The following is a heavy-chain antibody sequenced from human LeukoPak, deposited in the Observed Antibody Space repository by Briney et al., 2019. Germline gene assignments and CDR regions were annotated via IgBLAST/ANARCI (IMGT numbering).Heavy chain of an antibody. CDR2: INHSGST. CDR1: GGSFSGYY. J-gene: IGHJ3*02. Sequence: SETLSLTCAVYGGSFSGYYWSWIRQPPGKGLEWIGEINHSGSTNYNPSLKSRVTISVDTSKNQFSLKLSSVTAADTAVYYCARGIRGYGYGRNAFDIWGQGTMVTVSS. D-gene: IGHD5-18*01. V-gene: IGHV4-34*01. CDR3: ARGIRGYGYGRNAFDI.